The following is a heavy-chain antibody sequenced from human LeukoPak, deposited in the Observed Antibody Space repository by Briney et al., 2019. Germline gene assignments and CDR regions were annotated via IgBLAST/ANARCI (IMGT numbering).Heavy chain of an antibody. Sequence: GGSLRLSCAASGFTVSSNYMSWVRQAPGKGLEWVSVIYSGGSTYYADSVKGRFTISRDNAKNSLYLQMNSLRAEDTAVYYCARDWEFYDSSGYYLDAFDIWGQGTMVTVSS. V-gene: IGHV3-53*01. CDR1: GFTVSSNY. CDR2: IYSGGST. D-gene: IGHD3-22*01. J-gene: IGHJ3*02. CDR3: ARDWEFYDSSGYYLDAFDI.